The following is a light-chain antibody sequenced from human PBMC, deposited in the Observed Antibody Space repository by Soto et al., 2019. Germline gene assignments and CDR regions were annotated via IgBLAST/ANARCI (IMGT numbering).Light chain of an antibody. CDR1: QSISSY. Sequence: DIQMTQSPSSLSASVGDRVTITCRASQSISSYLNWYQQKPGKAPNLLIYASSSLQSGVPSKFSGGGSGTDFTLTISSLQPEDFATYYCQQSYSSPFTFGHGTKVDI. CDR3: QQSYSSPFT. J-gene: IGKJ3*01. CDR2: ASS. V-gene: IGKV1-39*01.